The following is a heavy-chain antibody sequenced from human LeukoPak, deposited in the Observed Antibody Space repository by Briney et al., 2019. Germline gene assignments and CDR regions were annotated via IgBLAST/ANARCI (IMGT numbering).Heavy chain of an antibody. V-gene: IGHV6-1*01. Sequence: SQTLSLTCAISGDTVSSNSATWNGIRQSPSRGLEWLGRTYYRSKWYNDYAISVKSRVSINPDTSKNQFSLQLNSVTLEDTAVYYCARVAGWGLLDPWGQGTLVTVSS. CDR3: ARVAGWGLLDP. CDR2: TYYRSKWYN. J-gene: IGHJ5*02. D-gene: IGHD6-19*01. CDR1: GDTVSSNSAT.